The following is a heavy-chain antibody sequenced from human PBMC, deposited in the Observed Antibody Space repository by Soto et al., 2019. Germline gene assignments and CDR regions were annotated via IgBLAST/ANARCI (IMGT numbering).Heavy chain of an antibody. CDR1: GFTFSSYS. Sequence: PGGSLRLSCASSGFTFSSYSMNWVRQAPGKGLEWVSYISSSSSTIYYADSVKGRFTISRDNAKSSLYLQMNSLRDEDTAVYYCALYSSSWYRDIGYWGQGTLLTVSS. D-gene: IGHD6-13*01. J-gene: IGHJ4*02. V-gene: IGHV3-48*02. CDR3: ALYSSSWYRDIGY. CDR2: ISSSSSTI.